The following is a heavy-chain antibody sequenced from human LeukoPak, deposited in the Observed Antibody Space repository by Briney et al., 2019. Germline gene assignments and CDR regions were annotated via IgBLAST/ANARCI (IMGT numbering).Heavy chain of an antibody. Sequence: SVKVSCKASGGTFSSYAISWVRQAPGQGLEWMGRIIPIFGIANYALKFQGRVTITADKSTSTAYMELSSLRSEDTAVYYCARFNYFWFDPWGQGTLVTVSS. D-gene: IGHD4-11*01. CDR3: ARFNYFWFDP. CDR2: IIPIFGIA. CDR1: GGTFSSYA. J-gene: IGHJ5*02. V-gene: IGHV1-69*04.